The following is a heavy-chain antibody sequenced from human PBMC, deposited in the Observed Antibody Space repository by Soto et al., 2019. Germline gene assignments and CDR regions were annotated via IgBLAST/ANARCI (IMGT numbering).Heavy chain of an antibody. V-gene: IGHV1-8*01. CDR3: ARERSSSWYVDY. CDR2: MNPNSGNT. D-gene: IGHD6-13*01. J-gene: IGHJ4*02. Sequence: QVQLVQSGAEVKKPGASVKVSCKASGYTFTSYDINWVRQATGQGLEWMGWMNPNSGNTGYAQKFQGRVTMTRNTSISTAYLALSSLRCEDTAVYYCARERSSSWYVDYWGQGTLVTVSS. CDR1: GYTFTSYD.